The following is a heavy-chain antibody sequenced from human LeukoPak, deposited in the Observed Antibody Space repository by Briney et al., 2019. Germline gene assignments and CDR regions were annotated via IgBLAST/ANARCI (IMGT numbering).Heavy chain of an antibody. CDR2: INPSGGTT. CDR1: GYTFRSYD. Sequence: VSVKVSCKASGYTFRSYDMHWVRQAHGQGLEWMGTINPSGGTTTYAQKFQGRVTMTWDTSTSTVYMELSSLRSEDTAVYYCARGYSNVDYWGQGTLVTVSS. V-gene: IGHV1-46*01. D-gene: IGHD4-11*01. J-gene: IGHJ4*02. CDR3: ARGYSNVDY.